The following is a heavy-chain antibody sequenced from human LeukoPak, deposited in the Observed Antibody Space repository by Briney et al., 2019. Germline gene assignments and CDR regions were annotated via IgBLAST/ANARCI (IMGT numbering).Heavy chain of an antibody. Sequence: GGSLRLSCAASGFTFSNYALHWVRQAPGKGLEWVAVISYDGSNKFYADSVRGRFTISRDNSKNTLFLQMNSLRPEDTAVYYCARSIVGATTDAFDIWGQGTMVTVSS. V-gene: IGHV3-30*04. J-gene: IGHJ3*02. D-gene: IGHD1-26*01. CDR1: GFTFSNYA. CDR3: ARSIVGATTDAFDI. CDR2: ISYDGSNK.